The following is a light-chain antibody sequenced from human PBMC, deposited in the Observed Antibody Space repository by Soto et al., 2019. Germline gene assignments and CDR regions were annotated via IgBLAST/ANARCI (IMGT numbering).Light chain of an antibody. CDR2: GAS. V-gene: IGKV3-20*01. Sequence: EIVLTQSPGTLSLSPGERATLSCRASRSVGTFLAWYQQKPGQAPRLLIYGASSRATVIPDRFSGSGSGTDFTLTISRLEPEDFAVYYCQQYGSSPRTFGQGTKVDIK. J-gene: IGKJ1*01. CDR3: QQYGSSPRT. CDR1: RSVGTF.